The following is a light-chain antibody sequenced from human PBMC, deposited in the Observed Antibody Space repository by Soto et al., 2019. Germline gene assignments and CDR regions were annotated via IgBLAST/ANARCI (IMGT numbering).Light chain of an antibody. Sequence: EIVLTQSPGTLSLSPGERATLSCRASQSVSSSYLAWYQQKPGQAPRLLIYGASSRATGIPDRFSGSGSGTDFTLTISRLEPEDFAVYYCQQCFTFGQGTKVDIK. CDR1: QSVSSSY. CDR2: GAS. J-gene: IGKJ1*01. V-gene: IGKV3-20*01. CDR3: QQCFT.